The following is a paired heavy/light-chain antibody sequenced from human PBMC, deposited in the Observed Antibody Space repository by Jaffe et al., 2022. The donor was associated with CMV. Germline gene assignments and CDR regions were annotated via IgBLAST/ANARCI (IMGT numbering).Heavy chain of an antibody. D-gene: IGHD3-10*01. Sequence: QVQLVESGGGLVKPGGSLRLSCAASGFTFSDYYMSWIRQAPGKGLEWVSYISSSSSYTNYADSVKGRFTISRDNAKNSLYLQMNSLRAEDTAVYYCARGHVWFGESTFDYWGQGTLVTVSS. CDR2: ISSSSSYT. J-gene: IGHJ4*02. CDR3: ARGHVWFGESTFDY. CDR1: GFTFSDYY. V-gene: IGHV3-11*06.
Light chain of an antibody. CDR1: SSDVGGYNY. CDR3: SSYTSSSR. J-gene: IGLJ2*01. CDR2: DVS. V-gene: IGLV2-14*03. Sequence: QSALTQPASVSGSPGQSITISCTGTSSDVGGYNYVSWYQQHPGKAPKLMIYDVSNRPSGVSNRFSGSKSGNTASLTISGLQAEDEADYYCSSYTSSSRFGGGTKLTVL.